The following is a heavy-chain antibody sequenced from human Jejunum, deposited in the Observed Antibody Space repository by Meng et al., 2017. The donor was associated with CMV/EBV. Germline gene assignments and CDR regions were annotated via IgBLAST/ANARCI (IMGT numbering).Heavy chain of an antibody. Sequence: SGFTFISYAMSWVRQAPGKGLEWVSTIVGGGGSTYYPDSVKGRFTTSRDNYKNTLYLQMNSLRAEDTALYYCATYYTGNYYFFDFWGQGTLVTVSS. CDR1: GFTFISYA. D-gene: IGHD3-3*01. V-gene: IGHV3-23*01. J-gene: IGHJ4*02. CDR3: ATYYTGNYYFFDF. CDR2: IVGGGGST.